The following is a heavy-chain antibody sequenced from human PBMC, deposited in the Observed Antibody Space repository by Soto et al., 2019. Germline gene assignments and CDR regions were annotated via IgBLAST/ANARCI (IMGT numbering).Heavy chain of an antibody. J-gene: IGHJ6*02. CDR2: IYYSGST. CDR3: ARDRFCGGDCYPGYYYYGMDV. Sequence: PSETLSLTCTVSGGSISSGGYYWSWIRQHPGKGLEWIGYIYYSGSTYYNPSLKSRVTISVDTSKNQFSLKLSSVTAADTAAYYCARDRFCGGDCYPGYYYYGMDVWGQGTTVTVSS. CDR1: GGSISSGGYY. D-gene: IGHD2-21*02. V-gene: IGHV4-31*03.